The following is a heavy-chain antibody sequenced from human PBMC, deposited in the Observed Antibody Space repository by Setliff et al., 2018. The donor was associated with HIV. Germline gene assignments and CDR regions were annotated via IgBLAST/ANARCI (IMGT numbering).Heavy chain of an antibody. V-gene: IGHV4-38-2*01. CDR2: MFRTGTS. CDR3: ARQQHSSDLKIWNY. Sequence: PSETLSLTCAVSGYSIRSGYYWGWIRQSPGKGLEWIGTMFRTGTSYYNPSLKSRVTMSVDTSKNQFSLKLSSVTAADTAVYYCARQQHSSDLKIWNYWGQGTLVTVSS. J-gene: IGHJ4*02. D-gene: IGHD6-13*01. CDR1: GYSIRSGYY.